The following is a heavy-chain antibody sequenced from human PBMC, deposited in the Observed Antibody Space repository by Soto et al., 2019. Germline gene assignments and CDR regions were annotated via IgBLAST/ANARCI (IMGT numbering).Heavy chain of an antibody. CDR1: GVTFSSYA. J-gene: IGHJ4*02. Sequence: LSLTCAASGVTFSSYAMSWVRQAPGKGLEWVSSFGVSGNTYYADSVKGRFTISRDNSKNTLYLQMNSLRAEDAAVYYCANRGRYYFDYWGQGTLVTVSS. CDR2: FGVSGNT. CDR3: ANRGRYYFDY. V-gene: IGHV3-23*01.